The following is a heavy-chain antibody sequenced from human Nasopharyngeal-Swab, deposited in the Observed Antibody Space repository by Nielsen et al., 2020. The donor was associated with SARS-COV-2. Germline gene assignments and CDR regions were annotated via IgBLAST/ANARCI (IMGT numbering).Heavy chain of an antibody. Sequence: SETLSLTCSVSGDSIRSGTYYWSWIRQPAGKGLEWIGRIYTNGRADYNPSLKSRVTISVDTSKNQFSLNLNSVTAADTAVYYCARGSPYGPNGMDVWGQGTTVTVSS. CDR3: ARGSPYGPNGMDV. V-gene: IGHV4-61*02. J-gene: IGHJ6*02. D-gene: IGHD4-17*01. CDR2: IYTNGRA. CDR1: GDSIRSGTYY.